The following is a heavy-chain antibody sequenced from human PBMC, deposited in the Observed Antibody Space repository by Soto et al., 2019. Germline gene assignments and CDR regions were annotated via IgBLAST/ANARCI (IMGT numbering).Heavy chain of an antibody. J-gene: IGHJ6*03. CDR1: GGSISSYY. V-gene: IGHV4-59*01. CDR2: IYYSGST. Sequence: SETLSLTCTVSGGSISSYYWSWIRQPPGKGLEWIGYIYYSGSTNYNPSLKSRVTISVDTSKNQFSLKLSSVTAADTAVYYCARVGGYCSSTSCYRHSDERYYYMDVWGKGTTVTVSS. CDR3: ARVGGYCSSTSCYRHSDERYYYMDV. D-gene: IGHD2-2*03.